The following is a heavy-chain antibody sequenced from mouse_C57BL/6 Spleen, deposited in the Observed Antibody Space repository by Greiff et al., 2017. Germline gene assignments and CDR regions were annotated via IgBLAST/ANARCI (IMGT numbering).Heavy chain of an antibody. Sequence: VQLQQPGAELVKPGASVKMSCKASGYTFTSYWITWVKQRPGQGLEWIGDIYPGSGSTNYNEKFKSKATLTVDTSSSTAYMQLSSLTSEDSAVYYGARWVYGSSYRAMDYWGQGTSVTVSS. J-gene: IGHJ4*01. V-gene: IGHV1-55*01. CDR3: ARWVYGSSYRAMDY. CDR1: GYTFTSYW. CDR2: IYPGSGST. D-gene: IGHD1-1*01.